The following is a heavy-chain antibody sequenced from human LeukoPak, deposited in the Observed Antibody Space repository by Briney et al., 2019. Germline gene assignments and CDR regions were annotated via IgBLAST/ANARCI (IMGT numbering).Heavy chain of an antibody. D-gene: IGHD3-9*01. CDR1: GFTFSSYW. Sequence: PGGSLRLSCAASGFTFSSYWMSWVRQAPGKGLEWVANIKQDGSEKYYVDSAKGRFTISRDNAKNSLYLQINSLRAEDTAVYYCAREDYDILTDQQGAFDIWGQGTMVTVSS. J-gene: IGHJ3*02. CDR3: AREDYDILTDQQGAFDI. V-gene: IGHV3-7*01. CDR2: IKQDGSEK.